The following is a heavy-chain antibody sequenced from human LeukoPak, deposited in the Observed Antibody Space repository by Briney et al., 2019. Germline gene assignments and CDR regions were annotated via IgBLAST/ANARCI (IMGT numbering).Heavy chain of an antibody. CDR1: GFTFDDYA. D-gene: IGHD3-22*01. J-gene: IGHJ4*02. CDR2: ISWNSGSI. CDR3: AKDEDYYDSSGCFLY. V-gene: IGHV3-9*01. Sequence: GGSLRLSCAASGFTFDDYAMHWVRQAPGKGLEWVSGISWNSGSIGYADSVKGRFTISRDNAKNSLYLQMNSLRAEDTALYYCAKDEDYYDSSGCFLYWGQGTLVTVSS.